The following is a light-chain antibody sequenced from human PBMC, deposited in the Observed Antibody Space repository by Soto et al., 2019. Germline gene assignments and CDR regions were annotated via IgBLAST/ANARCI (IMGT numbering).Light chain of an antibody. CDR1: SSNIGSNT. CDR2: CND. CDR3: ATRDNSLSRWV. Sequence: QPVLTQPPSASGTPGQRVTISCSGSSSNIGSNTVNWYQQLPGTAPKLLIYCNDQRPSGVPDRLSGSKSGTSASLAISGLRSEDEADYYCATRDNSLSRWVFGGGTQLTVL. J-gene: IGLJ3*02. V-gene: IGLV1-44*01.